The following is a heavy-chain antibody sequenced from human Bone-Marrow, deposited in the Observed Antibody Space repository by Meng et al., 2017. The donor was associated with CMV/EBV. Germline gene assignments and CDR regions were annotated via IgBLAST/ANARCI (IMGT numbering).Heavy chain of an antibody. Sequence: GESLKISCSASGFTFSDAGLHWVRRASGRGLEWIGRIRNRANSHATAYVASVKGRFTISRDDSKNTMYLHMSSLKTDDTAVYYCSRGDSNGPLYWGPGTLVTVSS. D-gene: IGHD3-22*01. CDR1: GFTFSDAG. J-gene: IGHJ4*02. CDR3: SRGDSNGPLY. V-gene: IGHV3-73*01. CDR2: IRNRANSHAT.